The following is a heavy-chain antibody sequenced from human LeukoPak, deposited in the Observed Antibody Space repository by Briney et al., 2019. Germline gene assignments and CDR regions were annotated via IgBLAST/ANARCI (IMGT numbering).Heavy chain of an antibody. V-gene: IGHV3-23*01. CDR1: GFTFSSYA. D-gene: IGHD2-2*01. Sequence: GGSLRLSCAASGFTFSSYAMSWVRQAPGKGLEWVSAISGSGGSTYYADSVKGRFTISRDNSKNTLYLQMNSLRAEHTAVYYCANGGDRGYIVVVPAAMPVYWGQGTLVTVSS. J-gene: IGHJ4*02. CDR3: ANGGDRGYIVVVPAAMPVY. CDR2: ISGSGGST.